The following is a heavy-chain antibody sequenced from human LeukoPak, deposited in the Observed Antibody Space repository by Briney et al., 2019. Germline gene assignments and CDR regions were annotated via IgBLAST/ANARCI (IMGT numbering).Heavy chain of an antibody. V-gene: IGHV3-21*01. J-gene: IGHJ4*02. D-gene: IGHD6-13*01. CDR2: ISSSSSYI. Sequence: PGGSLRLSCAASGFTFSSYSMNRVRQAPGKGLEWVSSISSSSSYIYYADSVKGRFTISRDNAKNSLYLQMNSLRAEGTAVYYCWPSSSWSFWGQGTLVTVSS. CDR3: WPSSSWSF. CDR1: GFTFSSYS.